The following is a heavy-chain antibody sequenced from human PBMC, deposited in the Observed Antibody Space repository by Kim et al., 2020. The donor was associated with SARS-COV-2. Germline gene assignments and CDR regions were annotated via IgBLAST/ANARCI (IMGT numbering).Heavy chain of an antibody. V-gene: IGHV3-33*05. J-gene: IGHJ6*01. Sequence: GGSLRLSCAASGFTFSSYGMHWVRQAPGKGLEWVAVISYDGSNKEYADSVKGRFTISRDNSKNTLYLQMNSLRAEDTAVYYCARDRAVRYSSGWLYYYYG. CDR2: ISYDGSNK. D-gene: IGHD6-19*01. CDR1: GFTFSSYG. CDR3: ARDRAVRYSSGWLYYYYG.